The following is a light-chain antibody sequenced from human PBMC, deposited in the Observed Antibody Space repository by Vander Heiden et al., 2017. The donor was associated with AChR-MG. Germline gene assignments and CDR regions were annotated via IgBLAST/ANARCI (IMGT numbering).Light chain of an antibody. J-gene: IGKJ4*01. CDR1: ETVSNSY. V-gene: IGKV3-20*01. Sequence: EIVLTQSPGTLSLSSGERATLSCRASETVSNSYLAWYQQKPGQAPRLLIYSASSRATGIPDRFSGSESGTDFTLTISRLEPEDFAVYYCQHEGFAPLTFGGGTTVEVK. CDR2: SAS. CDR3: QHEGFAPLT.